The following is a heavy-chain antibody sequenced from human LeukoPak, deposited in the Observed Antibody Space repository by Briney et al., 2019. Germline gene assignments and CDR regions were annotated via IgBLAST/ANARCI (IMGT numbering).Heavy chain of an antibody. D-gene: IGHD3-22*01. Sequence: GGSLRLSCAASGFTFSSYSVKCVRQAPGGGRGWGSYISSSSSYIYYADSVKGRFTISRDNSKNSLYLQMNSLRAEDTAVYYCARDPDSSGYFDYWGQGTLVTVSS. CDR3: ARDPDSSGYFDY. J-gene: IGHJ4*02. CDR2: ISSSSSYI. CDR1: GFTFSSYS. V-gene: IGHV3-21*01.